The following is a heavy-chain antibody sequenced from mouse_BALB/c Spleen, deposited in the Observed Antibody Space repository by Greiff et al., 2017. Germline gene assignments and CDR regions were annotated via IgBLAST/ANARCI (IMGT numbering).Heavy chain of an antibody. J-gene: IGHJ3*01. D-gene: IGHD2-10*02. CDR2: ISDGGSYT. CDR3: ARRYGPSSAWFAY. Sequence: EVKLVESGGGLVKPGGSLKLSCAASGFTFSDYYMYWVRQTPEKRLEWVATISDGGSYTYYPDSVKGRFTISRDNAKNNLYLQMSSLKSEDTAMYYCARRYGPSSAWFAYWGQGTLVTVSA. V-gene: IGHV5-4*02. CDR1: GFTFSDYY.